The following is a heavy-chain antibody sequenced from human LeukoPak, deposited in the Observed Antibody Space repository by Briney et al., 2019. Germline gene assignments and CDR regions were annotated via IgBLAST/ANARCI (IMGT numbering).Heavy chain of an antibody. CDR3: AGATYYYDSGGSQFPFNF. Sequence: SETLSLTCGVSGGSFSSYYWNWIRQPPGKGLEWVGYVFYSGTTNYNPSLKSRITISVDTSKNQFSLKMNSVTAADTAVYYCAGATYYYDSGGSQFPFNFWGRGAVVTVSS. D-gene: IGHD3-22*01. J-gene: IGHJ3*01. V-gene: IGHV4-59*03. CDR2: VFYSGTT. CDR1: GGSFSSYY.